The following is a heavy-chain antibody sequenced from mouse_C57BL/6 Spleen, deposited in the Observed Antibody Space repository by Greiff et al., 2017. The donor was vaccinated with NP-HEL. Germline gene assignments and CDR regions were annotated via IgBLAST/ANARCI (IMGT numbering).Heavy chain of an antibody. CDR3: ARDDGGGAMDY. J-gene: IGHJ4*01. CDR1: GYSFTGYY. V-gene: IGHV1-42*01. CDR2: INPSTGGT. D-gene: IGHD2-3*01. Sequence: VQLQQSGPELVKPGASVKISCKASGYSFTGYYMNWVKQSPEKSLEWIGEINPSTGGTTYNQKFKAKATLTVDKSSSTAYMQLKSLTSEDSAVYYCARDDGGGAMDYWGQGTSVTVSS.